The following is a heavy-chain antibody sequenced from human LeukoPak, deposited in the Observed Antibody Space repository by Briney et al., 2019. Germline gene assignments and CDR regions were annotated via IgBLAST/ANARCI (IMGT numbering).Heavy chain of an antibody. D-gene: IGHD3-10*01. CDR1: GYTFTSYG. CDR3: ARATSGSGSYYASGFDP. CDR2: ISAYNGNT. Sequence: RASVKVSCKASGYTFTSYGISWVRQAPGQGLEWMGWISAYNGNTNYAQKLQGRVTMTTDTSTSTAYMELRSLRSDDTAVYYCARATSGSGSYYASGFDPWGQGTLVTVSS. J-gene: IGHJ5*02. V-gene: IGHV1-18*01.